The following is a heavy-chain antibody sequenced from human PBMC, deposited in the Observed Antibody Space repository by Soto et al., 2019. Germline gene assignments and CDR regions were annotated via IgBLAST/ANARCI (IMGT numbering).Heavy chain of an antibody. Sequence: KTSETLSLTCAVSGGSISSSNWWSWVRQPPGKGLEWIGEIYHSGSTNYNPSLKSRVTISVDKSKNQFSLKLSSVTAADTAVYYCASPDYYDSSGYPPRILNYWGQGTLVTVSS. D-gene: IGHD3-22*01. CDR3: ASPDYYDSSGYPPRILNY. CDR1: GGSISSSNW. V-gene: IGHV4-4*02. CDR2: IYHSGST. J-gene: IGHJ4*02.